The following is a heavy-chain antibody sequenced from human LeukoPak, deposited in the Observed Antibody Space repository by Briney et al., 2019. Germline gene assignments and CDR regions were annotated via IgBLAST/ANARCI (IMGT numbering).Heavy chain of an antibody. CDR1: GFTVSSNY. V-gene: IGHV3-53*01. CDR2: IYSGGST. CDR3: ARDPPLSIGRGNY. J-gene: IGHJ4*02. Sequence: PGGSLRLSCAVSGFTVSSNYMSWVRQAPGKGLEWVSIIYSGGSTYYADSVKGRFTISRDNSKDTLYLQMNSLRAEDTAVYYCARDPPLSIGRGNYWGQGTLVTVAS. D-gene: IGHD1-26*01.